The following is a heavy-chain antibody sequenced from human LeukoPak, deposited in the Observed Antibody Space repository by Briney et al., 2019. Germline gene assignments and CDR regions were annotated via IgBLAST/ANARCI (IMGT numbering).Heavy chain of an antibody. CDR3: ARDGDYGDYTTAYYFDY. V-gene: IGHV3-33*01. CDR1: GFTFSSYG. D-gene: IGHD4-17*01. J-gene: IGHJ4*02. CDR2: IWYDGSNK. Sequence: GRSLRLSCAASGFTFSSYGMHWVRQAPGKGLEWVAVIWYDGSNKYYADSVKGRFTISRDNSKNTLYLQMNSLRAEDTAVYYCARDGDYGDYTTAYYFDYWGQGTLVTVSS.